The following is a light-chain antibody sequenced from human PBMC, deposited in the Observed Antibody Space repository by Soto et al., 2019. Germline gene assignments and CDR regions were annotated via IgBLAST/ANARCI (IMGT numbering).Light chain of an antibody. V-gene: IGKV3-15*01. CDR3: QQYYKWPRT. CDR1: QSVSTN. J-gene: IGKJ1*01. Sequence: EIVLTQSPGTLSLCPWERAALSCRASQSVSTNLAWYQQKPGQPPRLLIYFASTRATAVPARFTAGGSGTEFTLTISSLQSDDLAVYYCQQYYKWPRTFGQGTKVDIK. CDR2: FAS.